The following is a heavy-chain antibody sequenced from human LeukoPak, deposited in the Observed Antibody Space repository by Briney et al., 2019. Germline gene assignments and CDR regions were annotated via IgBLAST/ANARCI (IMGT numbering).Heavy chain of an antibody. CDR2: INPSGGST. J-gene: IGHJ4*02. CDR1: GYTFTSYY. V-gene: IGHV1-46*01. CDR3: ARGTYGSSAYYGTLNY. D-gene: IGHD3-22*01. Sequence: ASVKVSCKASGYTFTSYYMHWVRQAPGQGLEWMGIINPSGGSTSYAQKLQGRVTMTRDTSTSTVYMELSSLRSEDTAVYYCARGTYGSSAYYGTLNYWGQGTLVTVSS.